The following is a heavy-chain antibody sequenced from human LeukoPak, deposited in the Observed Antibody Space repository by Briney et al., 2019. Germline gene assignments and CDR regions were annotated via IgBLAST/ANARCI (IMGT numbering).Heavy chain of an antibody. CDR2: IYYSGST. D-gene: IGHD3-9*01. J-gene: IGHJ4*02. V-gene: IGHV4-39*01. CDR1: GGSISSGDYY. CDR3: ARRHTIFTYYFDY. Sequence: SETLSLTCTVSGGSISSGDYYWGWIRQPPGKGLERIGSIYYSGSTYYTPSLKSRVTISVDTSKNQFSLRLSSVTAADTAIFSCARRHTIFTYYFDYWGQGTLVSVSS.